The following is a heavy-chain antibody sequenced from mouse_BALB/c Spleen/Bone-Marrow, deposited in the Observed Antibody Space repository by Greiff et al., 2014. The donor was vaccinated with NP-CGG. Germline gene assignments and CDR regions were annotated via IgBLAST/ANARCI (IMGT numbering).Heavy chain of an antibody. CDR1: GYTFTSYW. J-gene: IGHJ3*01. D-gene: IGHD2-4*01. V-gene: IGHV1S22*01. CDR2: IYPGSGST. CDR3: TRLGSTMITTDAY. Sequence: LQQSGSELVRPGASVKLSCKASGYTFTSYWMNWVKQRPGQGLEWMGNIYPGSGSTNYDEKFKSKATLTVDTSSSTAYMQLSSLTSEDSAVYYCTRLGSTMITTDAYWGQGTLVTVSA.